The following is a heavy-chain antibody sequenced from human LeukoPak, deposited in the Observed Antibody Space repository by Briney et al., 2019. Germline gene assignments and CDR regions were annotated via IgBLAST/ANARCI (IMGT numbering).Heavy chain of an antibody. Sequence: SETLSLTCTVSGGSISSYYWSWIRQPAGKGLEWIGRIYASGITKYNPSLKSRVTMSVDTSKNQLSLKLSSVTAADTAVYYCARSPDYNSYNSYYYMDVWGKGTTVTVPS. V-gene: IGHV4-4*07. D-gene: IGHD4-11*01. CDR1: GGSISSYY. J-gene: IGHJ6*03. CDR3: ARSPDYNSYNSYYYMDV. CDR2: IYASGIT.